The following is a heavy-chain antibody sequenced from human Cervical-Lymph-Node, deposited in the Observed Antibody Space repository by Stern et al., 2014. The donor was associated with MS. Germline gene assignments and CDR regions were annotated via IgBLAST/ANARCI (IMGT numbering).Heavy chain of an antibody. Sequence: QVQLQESGPGLVKPSETLSLTCAVSGDSISSYTHYWAWIRQPPGKGLEWIGSVYYSGATYYNPSLKSPYPTAVDPSKNHFSLGLNSVTAADTAVYYCAKHACSGAACPFDLWGQGTLVTVSS. CDR2: VYYSGAT. CDR3: AKHACSGAACPFDL. CDR1: GDSISSYTHY. V-gene: IGHV4-39*01. D-gene: IGHD2-15*01. J-gene: IGHJ4*02.